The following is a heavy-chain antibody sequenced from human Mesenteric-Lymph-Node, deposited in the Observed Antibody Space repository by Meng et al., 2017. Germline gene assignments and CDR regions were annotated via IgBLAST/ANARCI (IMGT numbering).Heavy chain of an antibody. CDR2: ISGSGGST. CDR3: AKDRSGSPFGY. D-gene: IGHD1-26*01. CDR1: GFTFSDHY. V-gene: IGHV3-23*01. Sequence: GESLKISCAASGFTFSDHYMDWVRQAPGKGPEWVSAISGSGGSTYYADSVKGRFTISRDNSKNTLYLQMNSLRAEDTAVYYCAKDRSGSPFGYWGQGTLVTVSS. J-gene: IGHJ4*02.